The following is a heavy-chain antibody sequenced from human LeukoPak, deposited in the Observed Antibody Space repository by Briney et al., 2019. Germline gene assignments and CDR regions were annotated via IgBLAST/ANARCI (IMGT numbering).Heavy chain of an antibody. J-gene: IGHJ4*02. CDR1: GFTFSSYA. Sequence: GRSLRRSCAASGFTFSSYAMHWVRQAPGKGLEWVAVISYDGSNKFYADSVKGRFTISRDNSKNTLYLQMNSLRAEDPAVYYCARDRSQRAYSYGPDGEWGQGTLVTVSS. V-gene: IGHV3-30*01. CDR2: ISYDGSNK. CDR3: ARDRSQRAYSYGPDGE. D-gene: IGHD5-18*01.